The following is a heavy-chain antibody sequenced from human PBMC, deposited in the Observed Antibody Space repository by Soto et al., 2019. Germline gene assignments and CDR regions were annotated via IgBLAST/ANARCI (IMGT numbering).Heavy chain of an antibody. Sequence: SVKVSCKTSGFTFSNSAVQWVRQARGQRLEWIGWIGVSRGNTNYAQTLQGRVTITRDMSTGTAYMEVRSLRSDDTAVYYCAAEVYSGGDCCHFDYWGQGSLVTVS. CDR2: IGVSRGNT. CDR1: GFTFSNSA. V-gene: IGHV1-58*01. D-gene: IGHD2-21*02. J-gene: IGHJ4*01. CDR3: AAEVYSGGDCCHFDY.